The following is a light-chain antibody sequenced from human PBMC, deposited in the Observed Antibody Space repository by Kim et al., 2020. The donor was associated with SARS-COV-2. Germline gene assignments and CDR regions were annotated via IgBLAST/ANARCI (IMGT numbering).Light chain of an antibody. V-gene: IGLV2-14*03. CDR3: SSYTSSYVV. Sequence: QSITISVTRTNSDVDCYNFCYEYQQHQGKAPKLIIYDVSNRPSGVSNRFSGSKSGNTASLTISGLQDEDEADYYCSSYTSSYVVFGGGTQLTVL. J-gene: IGLJ2*01. CDR2: DVS. CDR1: NSDVDCYNF.